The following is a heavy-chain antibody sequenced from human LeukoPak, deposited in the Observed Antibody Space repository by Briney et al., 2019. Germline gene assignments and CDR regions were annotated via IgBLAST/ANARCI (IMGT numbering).Heavy chain of an antibody. CDR1: GFTFSSYG. D-gene: IGHD3-10*01. V-gene: IGHV3-30*18. CDR2: ISYDGSNK. J-gene: IGHJ4*02. Sequence: GGSLRLSCAASGFTFSSYGMHWVRQAPGKGLEWVAVISYDGSNKYYADSVKGRFTISRDNSKNTLYLQMNSLRAEDTAVYYCAKDGITMVRGVIIKRRGNYFDYWGQGTLVTVSS. CDR3: AKDGITMVRGVIIKRRGNYFDY.